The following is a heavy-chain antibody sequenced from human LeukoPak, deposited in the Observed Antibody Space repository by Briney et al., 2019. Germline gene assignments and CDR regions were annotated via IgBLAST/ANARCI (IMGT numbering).Heavy chain of an antibody. D-gene: IGHD1-1*01. J-gene: IGHJ4*02. CDR3: AKGNWRYFDY. Sequence: GGPLRLSCAASGFTFSTYVMSWVRQAPGKGLEWVSAISGSGGSTYYADSVKGRFTISRDNSKNTLYLQMNSLGADDTAVYYCAKGNWRYFDYWGQGTLVTASS. V-gene: IGHV3-23*01. CDR2: ISGSGGST. CDR1: GFTFSTYV.